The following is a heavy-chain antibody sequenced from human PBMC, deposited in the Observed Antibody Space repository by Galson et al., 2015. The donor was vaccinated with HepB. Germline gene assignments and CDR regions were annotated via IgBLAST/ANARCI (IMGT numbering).Heavy chain of an antibody. V-gene: IGHV3-30-3*01. J-gene: IGHJ4*02. D-gene: IGHD3-3*01. CDR1: GFTFSSYA. CDR3: ARDGAPGSPTIFGVVIIFHFDY. CDR2: ISYDGSNK. Sequence: SLRLSCAASGFTFSSYAMHWVRQAPGKGLEWVAVISYDGSNKYYADSVKGRFTISRDNSKNTLYLQMNSLRAEDTAVYYCARDGAPGSPTIFGVVIIFHFDYWGQGTLVTVSS.